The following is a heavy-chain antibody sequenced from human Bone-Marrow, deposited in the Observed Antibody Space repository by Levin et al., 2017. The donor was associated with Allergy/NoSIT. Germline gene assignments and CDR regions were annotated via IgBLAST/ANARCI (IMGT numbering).Heavy chain of an antibody. Sequence: SVKVSCKASGATFSTFEMNWLRQAPGQGPEWMGGIIPLFGTANYAQKFRGRVTLTADESTSTAYMELSGLRSEDTAVYYCAREMGVKTPAFDSWGQGTLVTVSS. CDR2: IIPLFGTA. D-gene: IGHD3-10*01. J-gene: IGHJ4*02. CDR3: AREMGVKTPAFDS. V-gene: IGHV1-69*13. CDR1: GATFSTFE.